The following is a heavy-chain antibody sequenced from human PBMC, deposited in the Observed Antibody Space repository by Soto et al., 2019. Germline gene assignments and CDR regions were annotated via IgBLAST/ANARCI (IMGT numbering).Heavy chain of an antibody. CDR1: GFTFSSYG. CDR3: AKDRVGSGWYTYYFDY. D-gene: IGHD6-13*01. V-gene: IGHV3-30*18. CDR2: ISYDGSNK. J-gene: IGHJ4*02. Sequence: GGSLRLSCAASGFTFSSYGMHWVRQAPGKGLEWVAVISYDGSNKYYADSVKGRFTISRDNSKNTLYLQMNSLRAEDTAVYYCAKDRVGSGWYTYYFDYWGQGTLVTVSS.